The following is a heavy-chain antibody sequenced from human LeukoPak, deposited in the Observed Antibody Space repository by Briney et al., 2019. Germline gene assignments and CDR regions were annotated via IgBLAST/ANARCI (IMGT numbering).Heavy chain of an antibody. J-gene: IGHJ4*02. D-gene: IGHD1-26*01. V-gene: IGHV4-30-4*08. CDR1: GDSITSGDYY. CDR2: IYSSGGT. Sequence: SQTLSLTCTVSGDSITSGDYYWTWIRQPPGKGLEWIGYIYSSGGTDYNPSLRSRITISIDTSPNLFSLKLSSVTAADTAVYYCAREESGSYFDYWGQGTLVTVSS. CDR3: AREESGSYFDY.